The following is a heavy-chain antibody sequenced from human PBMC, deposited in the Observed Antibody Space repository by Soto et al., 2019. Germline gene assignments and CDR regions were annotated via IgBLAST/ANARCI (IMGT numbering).Heavy chain of an antibody. CDR3: ARASGDYDFWSGYYGDYGMDV. Sequence: PGGSLRLSCAASGFTVSSNYMSWVRQAPGKGLEWVSVIYSGGSTYYADSVKGRFTISRDNSKSTLYLQMNSLRAEDTAVYYCARASGDYDFWSGYYGDYGMDVWGQGTTVTVSS. D-gene: IGHD3-3*01. V-gene: IGHV3-53*01. J-gene: IGHJ6*02. CDR2: IYSGGST. CDR1: GFTVSSNY.